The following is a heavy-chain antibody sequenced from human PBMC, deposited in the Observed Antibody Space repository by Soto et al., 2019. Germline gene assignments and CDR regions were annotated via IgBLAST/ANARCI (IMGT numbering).Heavy chain of an antibody. J-gene: IGHJ6*02. CDR2: IIPILGIA. V-gene: IGHV1-69*08. CDR1: GGTFSSYT. Sequence: QVQLVQSGAEVKKPGSSVKVSCKASGGTFSSYTISWVRQAPGQGLEWMGRIIPILGIANYAQKFQGRVTITADKSTSTGYMELSSLRSEETAVYYCARDLGVTTSNGMDVWGQGTTVTVSS. CDR3: ARDLGVTTSNGMDV. D-gene: IGHD4-17*01.